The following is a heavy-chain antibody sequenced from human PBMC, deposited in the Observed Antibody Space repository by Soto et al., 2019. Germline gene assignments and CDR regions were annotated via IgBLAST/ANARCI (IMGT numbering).Heavy chain of an antibody. CDR2: IYYSGST. Sequence: QVQLQESGPGLVKPSQTLSLTCTVSGGSISSGGYYWSWIRQHPGKGLEWIGYIYYSGSTYYNPSLKSRVTISVDTSKNQFALKLSLVTAADTAVYYCARSSHIVATNPLDYWGQGTLVTVSS. V-gene: IGHV4-31*03. CDR3: ARSSHIVATNPLDY. CDR1: GGSISSGGYY. D-gene: IGHD5-12*01. J-gene: IGHJ4*02.